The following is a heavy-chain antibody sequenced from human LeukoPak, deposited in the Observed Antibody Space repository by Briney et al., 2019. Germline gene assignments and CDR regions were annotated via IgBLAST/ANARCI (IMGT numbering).Heavy chain of an antibody. J-gene: IGHJ4*02. V-gene: IGHV1-8*01. CDR3: ARNGLLWFGEFILPDY. D-gene: IGHD3-10*01. CDR2: MNPNSGNT. CDR1: GYTFTSYD. Sequence: ASVKVSCKASGYTFTSYDINWVRQATGQGLEWMGWMNPNSGNTGYAQKFQGRVTMTRNTSISTAYMELSSLRSEDTAVYYCARNGLLWFGEFILPDYWGQGTLVTVSS.